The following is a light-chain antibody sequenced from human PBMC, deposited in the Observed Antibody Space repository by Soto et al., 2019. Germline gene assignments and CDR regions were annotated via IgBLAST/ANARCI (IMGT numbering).Light chain of an antibody. Sequence: QSALTQPASVSGSPGQSITISCTGTSSDVSGYNYVSWYQHHPGKAPKLMIYDVSNRPSGVSNRFSGSKSGNTASQTISGLQAEDEADYYCNSYTSRSSVVFGGGTKLTVL. CDR1: SSDVSGYNY. CDR3: NSYTSRSSVV. CDR2: DVS. J-gene: IGLJ2*01. V-gene: IGLV2-14*03.